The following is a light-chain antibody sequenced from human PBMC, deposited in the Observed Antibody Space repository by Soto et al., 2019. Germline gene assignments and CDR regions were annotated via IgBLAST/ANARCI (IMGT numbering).Light chain of an antibody. Sequence: EIVLTQSPATLSLSPGERATLSCRASQSVNNYLAWYQQKPGQAPRLLIYETSDRATGIPARVSGSGSGTDCTLTISSREPEDFAVFYCQQRSIWPWTFGQGTKVDI. CDR3: QQRSIWPWT. J-gene: IGKJ1*01. CDR1: QSVNNY. CDR2: ETS. V-gene: IGKV3-11*01.